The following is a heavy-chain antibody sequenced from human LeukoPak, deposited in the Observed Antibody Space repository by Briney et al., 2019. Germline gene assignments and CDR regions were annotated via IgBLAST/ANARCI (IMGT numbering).Heavy chain of an antibody. CDR3: ARDGTWGRYYYDSTGYDYYFDY. Sequence: ASVKVSCKASGYTFTSYGISWVRQAPGQGLEWMEWISPYNGNTNYAQKLQGRVTMTTDTSTSTAYMELRSLRSDDTAVYYCARDGTWGRYYYDSTGYDYYFDYWGQGTLVTVSS. V-gene: IGHV1-18*01. CDR1: GYTFTSYG. CDR2: ISPYNGNT. J-gene: IGHJ4*02. D-gene: IGHD3-22*01.